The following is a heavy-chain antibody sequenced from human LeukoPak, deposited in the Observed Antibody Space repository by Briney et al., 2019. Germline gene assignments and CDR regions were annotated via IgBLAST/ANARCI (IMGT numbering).Heavy chain of an antibody. Sequence: SETLSLTCAVYGGSFSGYYWSWIRQPPGKGLEWIGEINHSGSTNYNPSLKSRVTISVDTSKNQFSLKLSSVTAADTAVYYCARRWGLGYYYYGMDVWGQGTTVTVSS. CDR2: INHSGST. J-gene: IGHJ6*02. V-gene: IGHV4-34*01. CDR1: GGSFSGYY. D-gene: IGHD1-26*01. CDR3: ARRWGLGYYYYGMDV.